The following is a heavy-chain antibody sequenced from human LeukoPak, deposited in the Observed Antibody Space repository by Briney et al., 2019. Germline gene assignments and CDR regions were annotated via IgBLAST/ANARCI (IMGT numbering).Heavy chain of an antibody. CDR1: GGTFSSYA. Sequence: SVKVSCKASGGTFSSYAISWVRQAPGQGLEWMGGIIPIFGTANYAQKFQGRVTITADESTGTAYMELSSLRSEDTAVYYCAREDIVPMAHAFDIWGQGTMVTVSS. D-gene: IGHD2-8*01. V-gene: IGHV1-69*13. J-gene: IGHJ3*02. CDR3: AREDIVPMAHAFDI. CDR2: IIPIFGTA.